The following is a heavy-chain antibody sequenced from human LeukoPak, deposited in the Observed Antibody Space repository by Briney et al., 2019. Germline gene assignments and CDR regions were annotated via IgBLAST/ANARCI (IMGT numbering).Heavy chain of an antibody. CDR3: ARDPRLGSSWYGKRYYYYYGMDV. CDR2: INHSGST. Sequence: KPSETLSLTCAVYGGSFSGYYWSWIRQPPGKGLEWIGEINHSGSTNYNPSLKSRVTMSVDTSKNQFSLKLSSVTAADTAVYYCARDPRLGSSWYGKRYYYYYGMDVWGQGTTVTVSS. CDR1: GGSFSGYY. J-gene: IGHJ6*02. V-gene: IGHV4-34*01. D-gene: IGHD6-13*01.